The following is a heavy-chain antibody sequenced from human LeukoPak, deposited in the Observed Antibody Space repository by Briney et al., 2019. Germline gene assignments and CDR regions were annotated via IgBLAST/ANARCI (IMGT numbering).Heavy chain of an antibody. CDR3: AKKTSYCAGDCFPYYFDY. CDR2: IRGSGGST. D-gene: IGHD2-21*02. J-gene: IGHJ4*02. CDR1: GFTFSSYA. V-gene: IGHV3-23*01. Sequence: GGSLRLSCADSGFTFSSYAMRWVRQAPGKGLEWVSAIRGSGGSTYYADSVKGRFTISRDNSKNTLFLQMNSLRAEDTAVYYCAKKTSYCAGDCFPYYFDYWGQGTLVTVSS.